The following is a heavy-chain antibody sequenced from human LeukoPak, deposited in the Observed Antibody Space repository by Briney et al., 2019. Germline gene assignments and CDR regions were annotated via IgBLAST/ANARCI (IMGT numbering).Heavy chain of an antibody. V-gene: IGHV3-7*01. CDR3: ARDPLGGYT. J-gene: IGHJ5*02. CDR1: GFTFSTYW. D-gene: IGHD5-18*01. Sequence: GGSLRLFCAASGFTFSTYWMTWVRRAPGKGLEGVANIKPDGSEKNYVDSVKGRFTISRDNAKNSLYLQMNSLRAEDTAVYYCARDPLGGYTWGQGTLVTVSS. CDR2: IKPDGSEK.